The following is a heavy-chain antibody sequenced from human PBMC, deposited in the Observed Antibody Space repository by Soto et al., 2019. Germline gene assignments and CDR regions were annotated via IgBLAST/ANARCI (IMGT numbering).Heavy chain of an antibody. D-gene: IGHD3-10*01. J-gene: IGHJ4*02. CDR1: GYTFTSYG. V-gene: IGHV1-18*01. Sequence: ASVKVSCKASGYTFTSYGISWVRQAPGQGLEWMGWISAYNGNTNYAQKLQGRVTMTTDTSTSTAYMELRSLRSDDTAVYYCARSVLLWFGDSPYYFDYWGQGTLVTVSS. CDR2: ISAYNGNT. CDR3: ARSVLLWFGDSPYYFDY.